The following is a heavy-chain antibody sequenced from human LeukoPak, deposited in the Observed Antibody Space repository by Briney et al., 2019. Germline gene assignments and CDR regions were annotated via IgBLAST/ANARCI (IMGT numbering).Heavy chain of an antibody. D-gene: IGHD3-3*01. CDR2: IKQDGSEK. J-gene: IGHJ4*02. Sequence: GGSLRLSCAASGFTFSSYWMSWVRQAPGKGLEWVANIKQDGSEKYYVDSVKGRFTISRDNAKNSLYLQMNSLRAEDTAVYYCARGFITRTGYYFDNWGQGTLVTVSS. CDR1: GFTFSSYW. V-gene: IGHV3-7*01. CDR3: ARGFITRTGYYFDN.